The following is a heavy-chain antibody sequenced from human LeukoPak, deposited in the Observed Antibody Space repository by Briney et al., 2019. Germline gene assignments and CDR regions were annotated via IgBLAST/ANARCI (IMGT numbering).Heavy chain of an antibody. D-gene: IGHD6-6*01. CDR3: ASASIAARPGYYYGMDV. Sequence: SETLSLICAVYGGSFSGYYWSWIRQPPGKGLEWIGEINHSGSTNYNPSLKSRVTISVDTSKNQFSLKLSSVTAADTAVYYCASASIAARPGYYYGMDVWGQGTTVTVSS. CDR1: GGSFSGYY. V-gene: IGHV4-34*01. J-gene: IGHJ6*02. CDR2: INHSGST.